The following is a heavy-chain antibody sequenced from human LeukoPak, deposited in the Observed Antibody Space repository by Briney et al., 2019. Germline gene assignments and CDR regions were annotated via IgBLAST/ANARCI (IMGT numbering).Heavy chain of an antibody. D-gene: IGHD6-13*01. J-gene: IGHJ5*02. V-gene: IGHV4-39*01. Sequence: SETLSLTCTVSGGSISSSNSYWGWIRQPPGKGLEWIGNIYYSGNTYYSPSLKSRVTISLDTSKNQFSPKFTSVTAADTAVYYCGRGAGGTEWFDPWGQGALVTVSS. CDR3: GRGAGGTEWFDP. CDR1: GGSISSSNSY. CDR2: IYYSGNT.